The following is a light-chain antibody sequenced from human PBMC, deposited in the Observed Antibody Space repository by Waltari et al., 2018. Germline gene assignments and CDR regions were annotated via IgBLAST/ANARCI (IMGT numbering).Light chain of an antibody. CDR1: QSVFYSSNNKNY. V-gene: IGKV4-1*01. CDR2: WAS. Sequence: DFVMTQSPNSLAVSLGERATINCKYSQSVFYSSNNKNYLAWYQQKPGQPPKLLNRWASTRESGVPDRFSGSGSGTDFTLTISSLQAEDVAVYYCQQYYRSRTFGQGTRVEIK. CDR3: QQYYRSRT. J-gene: IGKJ1*01.